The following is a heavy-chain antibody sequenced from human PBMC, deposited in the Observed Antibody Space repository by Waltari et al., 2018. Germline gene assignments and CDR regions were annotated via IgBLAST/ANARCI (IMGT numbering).Heavy chain of an antibody. CDR3: ASSGNYYYYGMDV. CDR2: SHAGDPDT. Sequence: EVQLVPSGAEVKKPGESLKISCKGSGYSFTSYWIGWVRQMPGKGLEGRGISHAGDPDTGYIPSCQRQVTISADKSISTAYLQWGRLKASDTAMYYCASSGNYYYYGMDVWGQGTTVTVSS. CDR1: GYSFTSYW. J-gene: IGHJ6*02. D-gene: IGHD6-25*01. V-gene: IGHV5-51*03.